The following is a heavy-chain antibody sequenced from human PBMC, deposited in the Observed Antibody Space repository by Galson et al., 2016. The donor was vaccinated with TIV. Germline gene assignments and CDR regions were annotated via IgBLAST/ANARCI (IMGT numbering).Heavy chain of an antibody. CDR2: ITGSGGST. CDR1: GFNFRNYA. J-gene: IGHJ3*02. CDR3: VKEPFSTVLYGFEN. V-gene: IGHV3-23*01. D-gene: IGHD2/OR15-2a*01. Sequence: SLRLSCAASGFNFRNYAMDWVRQPPGKGLEWVSGITGSGGSTDYGVSVKGRFIVSRDNSKNTLYLQLNSLRADDTAVYYCVKEPFSTVLYGFENWGQGTMVTVSS.